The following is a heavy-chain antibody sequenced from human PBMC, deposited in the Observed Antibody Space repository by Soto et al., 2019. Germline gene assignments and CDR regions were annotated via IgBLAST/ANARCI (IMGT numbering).Heavy chain of an antibody. CDR1: GYTFTSYD. CDR3: ARGPGKQLKNYYYYGMDV. Sequence: VASVKVSFKASGYTFTSYDINWVRQATGQGLEWMGWMNPNSGNTGYAQKFQGRVTMTRNTSISTAYMELSSLRSEDTAVYYCARGPGKQLKNYYYYGMDVWGQGTTVTVSS. V-gene: IGHV1-8*01. J-gene: IGHJ6*02. CDR2: MNPNSGNT. D-gene: IGHD6-6*01.